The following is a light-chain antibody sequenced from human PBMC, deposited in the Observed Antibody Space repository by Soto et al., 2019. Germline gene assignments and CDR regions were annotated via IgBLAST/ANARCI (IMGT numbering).Light chain of an antibody. J-gene: IGKJ1*01. V-gene: IGKV1-5*03. Sequence: DIQMTQSPSTLSASVGDRVTITCRASQSISSWLAWYQQKPGKAPKLLIYKASSLESGVPSRFSGSGSGTEFTLTISHLQPDDFSNYYCQQYNSYWTFGQGTKVEIK. CDR2: KAS. CDR1: QSISSW. CDR3: QQYNSYWT.